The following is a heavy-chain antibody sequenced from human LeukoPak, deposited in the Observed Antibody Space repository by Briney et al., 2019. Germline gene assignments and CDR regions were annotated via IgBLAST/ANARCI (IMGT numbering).Heavy chain of an antibody. CDR3: ARDRTIFGVVRAFDI. J-gene: IGHJ3*02. CDR2: ISGSGGST. D-gene: IGHD3-3*01. V-gene: IGHV3-23*01. CDR1: GFTFSSYA. Sequence: GGSLRLSCAASGFTFSSYAMTWVRQAPGKGLEWVSAISGSGGSTYYAASVKGRFTISRDNSKNTLYLQMNSLRAEDTAVYYCARDRTIFGVVRAFDIWGQGTMVTVSS.